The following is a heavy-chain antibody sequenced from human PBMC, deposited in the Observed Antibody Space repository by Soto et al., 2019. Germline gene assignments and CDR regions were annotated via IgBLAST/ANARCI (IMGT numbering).Heavy chain of an antibody. CDR1: GGSFSGYY. CDR3: ARGKYGYMDV. J-gene: IGHJ6*03. D-gene: IGHD4-17*01. V-gene: IGHV4-34*01. Sequence: SETLSLTCAVYGGSFSGYYWSWIRQPPGKGLEWIGEINHSGSTNYNPSLKSRVTISVDTSKNQFSLKLSSVTAADTAVYYCARGKYGYMDVWGKGTTVTVSS. CDR2: INHSGST.